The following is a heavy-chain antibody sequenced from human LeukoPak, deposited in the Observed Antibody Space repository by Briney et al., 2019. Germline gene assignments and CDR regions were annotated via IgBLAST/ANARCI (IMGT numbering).Heavy chain of an antibody. CDR2: INHSGST. Sequence: SETLSLTCAVYGGSFSGYYWSWIRQPPGKGLEWIGEINHSGSTNYNPSLKSRVTISVDTSKNQFSLKLSSVTAADTAVYYCARRRMVRGVIVFDYWGQGTLVTVSP. CDR1: GGSFSGYY. J-gene: IGHJ4*02. CDR3: ARRRMVRGVIVFDY. D-gene: IGHD3-10*01. V-gene: IGHV4-34*01.